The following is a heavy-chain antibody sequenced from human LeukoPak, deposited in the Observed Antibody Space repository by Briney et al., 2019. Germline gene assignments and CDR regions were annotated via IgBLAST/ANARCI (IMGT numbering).Heavy chain of an antibody. CDR2: IIPIFGTA. D-gene: IGHD5-18*01. CDR3: ARDLIVDTAMVKTEDWFDP. Sequence: ASVKVSCKASGGTFSSYTISWVRQAPGQGLEWMGGIIPIFGTANYAQKFQGRVTITADKSTSTAYMELSSLRSEDTAVYYCARDLIVDTAMVKTEDWFDPWGQGTLVTVSS. J-gene: IGHJ5*02. CDR1: GGTFSSYT. V-gene: IGHV1-69*06.